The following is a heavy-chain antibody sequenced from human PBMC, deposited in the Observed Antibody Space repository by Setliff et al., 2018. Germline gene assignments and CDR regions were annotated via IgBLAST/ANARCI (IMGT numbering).Heavy chain of an antibody. J-gene: IGHJ4*02. Sequence: SETLSLTCTVSGGSISSHYWSWIRQPPGKGLEWIGSIYYSGSTNYNPSLKSRVTISVDTSKNQFSLKLSSVTAADTAVYYCAREGMGYYYGSGSYYTSYYFDYWGQGPLVTVSS. CDR2: IYYSGST. D-gene: IGHD3-10*01. CDR1: GGSISSHY. CDR3: AREGMGYYYGSGSYYTSYYFDY. V-gene: IGHV4-59*11.